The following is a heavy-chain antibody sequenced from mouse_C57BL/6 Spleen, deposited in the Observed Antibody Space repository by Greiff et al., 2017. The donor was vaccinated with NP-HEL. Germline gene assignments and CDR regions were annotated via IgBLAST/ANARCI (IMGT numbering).Heavy chain of an antibody. CDR1: GFTFSSYG. CDR3: ARLHYGSRTGYAMDY. Sequence: EVMLVESGGDLVKPGGSLKLSCAASGFTFSSYGMSWVRQTPDKRLEWVATISTVGSYTYYQHSVKGRSTFSIDNATNTLYLQMSSLKSEDTAMYYCARLHYGSRTGYAMDYWGQGTSVTVSS. J-gene: IGHJ4*01. D-gene: IGHD1-1*01. V-gene: IGHV5-6*02. CDR2: ISTVGSYT.